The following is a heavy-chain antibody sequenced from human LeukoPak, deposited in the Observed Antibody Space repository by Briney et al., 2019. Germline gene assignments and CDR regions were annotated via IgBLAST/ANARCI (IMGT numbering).Heavy chain of an antibody. D-gene: IGHD3-22*01. J-gene: IGHJ4*02. Sequence: SGPTLVKPTQTLTLICTFSGFSLTTHGVGVAWIRQPPGKAPEWLAIIYWDGDKRFSPSLKTRLTITKDTSKYQVVLTMTNMDPVDTATYYCARSPYYDSSFDSWGKGTLVTVSS. CDR3: ARSPYYDSSFDS. V-gene: IGHV2-5*02. CDR2: IYWDGDK. CDR1: GFSLTTHGVG.